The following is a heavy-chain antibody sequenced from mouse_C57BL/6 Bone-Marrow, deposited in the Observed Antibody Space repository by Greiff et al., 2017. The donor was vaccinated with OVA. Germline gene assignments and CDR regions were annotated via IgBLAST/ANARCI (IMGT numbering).Heavy chain of an antibody. V-gene: IGHV5-6*01. CDR1: GFTFSSYG. CDR2: ISSGGSYH. CDR3: ARPGRPRYFDV. J-gene: IGHJ1*03. D-gene: IGHD1-1*01. Sequence: EVKLMESGGDLVKPGGSLKLSCAASGFTFSSYGMSWVRQTPDKRLEWVATISSGGSYHYYPDSVKGRFTISSDNAKNTLYLQMSSLKSEDTAMYYCARPGRPRYFDVWGTGTTVTVSS.